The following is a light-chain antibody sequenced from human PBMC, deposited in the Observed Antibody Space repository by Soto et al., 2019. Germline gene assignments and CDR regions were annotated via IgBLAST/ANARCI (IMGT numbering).Light chain of an antibody. CDR2: DVN. CDR3: SSYTSSFTYV. V-gene: IGLV2-14*03. Sequence: QSALTQPASVSGSPGQSIAISCTGTSSDVGGYDYVSWYQQHPGKVPKLMIFDVNNRPSGVSNRFSGSKSGNTASLTISGLQAEDEADYYCSSYTSSFTYVFGTGTKVTVL. J-gene: IGLJ1*01. CDR1: SSDVGGYDY.